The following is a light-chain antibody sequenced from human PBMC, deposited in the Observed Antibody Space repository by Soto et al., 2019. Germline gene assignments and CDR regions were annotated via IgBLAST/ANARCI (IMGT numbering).Light chain of an antibody. CDR2: GNS. Sequence: QSVLTQPPSVSGAPGQRVTISCTGSSSNIGARYDVYWYQQLPGTAPKLLIYGNSNRPSGVPDRFSGSQSGTSASLAITGLQAEDEADYFCQSYDSSLSGWVFGGGTKLTVL. V-gene: IGLV1-40*01. J-gene: IGLJ3*02. CDR1: SSNIGARYD. CDR3: QSYDSSLSGWV.